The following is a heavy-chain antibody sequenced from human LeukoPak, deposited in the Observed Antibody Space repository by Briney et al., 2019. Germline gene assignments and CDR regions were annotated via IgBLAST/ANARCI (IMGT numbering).Heavy chain of an antibody. CDR2: MNPNSGNT. CDR1: GYTFTSYD. V-gene: IGHV1-8*01. D-gene: IGHD5-12*01. J-gene: IGHJ5*02. Sequence: GASVKVSCKASGYTFTSYDINWVRQATGQGLEWMGWMNPNSGNTGYAQKFQGRVTMTRNTSISTAYMELNSLRSEDTAVYYCATFPEDGGYESWFDPWGQGTLVTVSS. CDR3: ATFPEDGGYESWFDP.